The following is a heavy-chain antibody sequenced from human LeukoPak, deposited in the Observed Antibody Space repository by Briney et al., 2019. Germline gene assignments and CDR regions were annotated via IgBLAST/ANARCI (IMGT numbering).Heavy chain of an antibody. CDR1: GYSISSGYY. CDR3: ASGRSGSGSWGWAFDI. D-gene: IGHD3-10*01. V-gene: IGHV4-38-2*02. CDR2: IYHSGSA. J-gene: IGHJ3*02. Sequence: SETLSLTCTVSGYSISSGYYWGWIRQPPGKGLEWIGSIYHSGSAYYNPSLKSRVSISEDTSKNQFSLKLSSVTAADTAVYYCASGRSGSGSWGWAFDIWGQGTMVTVSS.